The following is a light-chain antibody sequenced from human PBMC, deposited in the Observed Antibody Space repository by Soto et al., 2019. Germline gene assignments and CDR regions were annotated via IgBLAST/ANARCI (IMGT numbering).Light chain of an antibody. CDR3: SSYTSSSTLGV. CDR1: SSDVGGYNY. CDR2: EVS. J-gene: IGLJ2*01. Sequence: QSALTQPASVSGSPGQSITISCTGTSSDVGGYNYVSWYQQHPGKAPKLMIYEVSNRPSGVSNRFSGSKSGNPASLTISGRQAEDEADYYCSSYTSSSTLGVFGGGTKLTVL. V-gene: IGLV2-14*01.